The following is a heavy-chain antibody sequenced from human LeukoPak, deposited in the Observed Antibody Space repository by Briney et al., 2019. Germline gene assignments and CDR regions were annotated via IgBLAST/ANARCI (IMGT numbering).Heavy chain of an antibody. D-gene: IGHD6-19*01. CDR2: ITPIFGTA. CDR3: ARYSPGIAVATD. CDR1: GYTFTSYG. V-gene: IGHV1-69*06. Sequence: SVKVSCKASGYTFTSYGISWVRQAPGQGLEWMGGITPIFGTANYAQKFQGRVTITADKSTSIAYMELSSLRSEDTAVYYCARYSPGIAVATDWGQGTLVTVSS. J-gene: IGHJ4*02.